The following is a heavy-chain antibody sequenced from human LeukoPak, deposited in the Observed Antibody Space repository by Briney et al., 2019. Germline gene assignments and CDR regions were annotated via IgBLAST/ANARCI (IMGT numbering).Heavy chain of an antibody. D-gene: IGHD5-12*01. Sequence: SETLSLTCTVSGGSISSYYWSWIRQPPGKGLEWIGYIYYGGSTNYNPSLKSRVTISVDTSKNQFSLKLSSVTAADTAVYYCARSSGYRGGWFDPWGQGTLVTVSS. CDR2: IYYGGST. CDR1: GGSISSYY. V-gene: IGHV4-59*01. J-gene: IGHJ5*02. CDR3: ARSSGYRGGWFDP.